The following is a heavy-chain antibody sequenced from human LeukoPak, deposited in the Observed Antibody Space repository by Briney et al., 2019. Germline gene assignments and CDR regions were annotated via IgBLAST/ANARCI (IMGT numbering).Heavy chain of an antibody. V-gene: IGHV3-64D*06. CDR1: GFTFSSNP. J-gene: IGHJ4*02. Sequence: GGSLRLSCSASGFTFSSNPMHWVRQAPGKGLEFVSAISSNGGTTYYADSVKGRFTISRDNSKSTLYLQMSSLRAEDTAVYYCVKDVMVRGVIITPDYWGQGTLVTVSS. CDR3: VKDVMVRGVIITPDY. D-gene: IGHD3-10*01. CDR2: ISSNGGTT.